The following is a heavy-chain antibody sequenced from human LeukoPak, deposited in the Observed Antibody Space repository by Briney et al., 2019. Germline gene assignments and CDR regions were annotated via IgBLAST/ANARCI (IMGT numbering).Heavy chain of an antibody. J-gene: IGHJ3*02. CDR2: IHERGST. CDR3: ARLGVSGSDAFDI. Sequence: SETLSLTCGVSGHSFSSDSFWGWIRQPPGQGLEWIGSIHERGSTFYNPSLKSRVTISIDTSKNQFSLNVNSVTAADTAVYYCARLGVSGSDAFDIWGQGTMVTVSS. V-gene: IGHV4-38-2*01. CDR1: GHSFSSDSF. D-gene: IGHD3-22*01.